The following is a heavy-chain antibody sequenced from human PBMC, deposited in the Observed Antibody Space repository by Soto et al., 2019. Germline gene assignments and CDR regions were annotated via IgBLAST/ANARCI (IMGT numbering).Heavy chain of an antibody. D-gene: IGHD2-2*01. V-gene: IGHV1-18*04. J-gene: IGHJ4*02. CDR2: ISAYNGNT. Sequence: ASLKVYCKASGYTFSSYSISWVRQAPGQGLEWMGWISAYNGNTKDAQKLQGRVTLTTDTSTSTAYMELRSLRSDDTAVYFCARDMTDPDQIVVVPAAFDYWGQGTLVTVSS. CDR3: ARDMTDPDQIVVVPAAFDY. CDR1: GYTFSSYS.